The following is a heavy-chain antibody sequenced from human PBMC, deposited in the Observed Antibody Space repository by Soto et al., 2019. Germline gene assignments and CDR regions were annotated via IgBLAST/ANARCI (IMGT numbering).Heavy chain of an antibody. D-gene: IGHD3-10*01. CDR1: GFTFSSYG. CDR2: ISYDGSNK. Sequence: PGGSLRLSCAASGFTFSSYGMHWVRQAPGKGLEWVAVISYDGSNKYYADSVKGRFTISRDNSKNTLYLQMNSLRAEDTAVYYCATTQSMVAIYYWDDWGQGIQVTVPS. CDR3: ATTQSMVAIYYWDD. V-gene: IGHV3-30*03. J-gene: IGHJ4*02.